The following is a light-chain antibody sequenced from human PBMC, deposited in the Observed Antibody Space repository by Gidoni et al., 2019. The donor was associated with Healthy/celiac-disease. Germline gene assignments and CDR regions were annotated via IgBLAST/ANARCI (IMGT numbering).Light chain of an antibody. Sequence: DIQMTQSPSSSSASVGDSVTITCRASQSISSYLNWYQQKPGKAPKLLIYAASSLQSGVPSRFSGSGSGTDFTLTISSLQPEDFATYYCQQSYSTIMYTFGQGTKLEIK. CDR2: AAS. CDR3: QQSYSTIMYT. V-gene: IGKV1-39*01. CDR1: QSISSY. J-gene: IGKJ2*01.